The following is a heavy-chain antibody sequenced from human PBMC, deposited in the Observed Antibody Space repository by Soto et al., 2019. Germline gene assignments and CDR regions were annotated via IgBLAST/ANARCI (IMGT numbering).Heavy chain of an antibody. CDR2: IYYSGST. D-gene: IGHD6-19*01. V-gene: IGHV4-59*08. CDR1: GGSISSYY. J-gene: IGHJ4*02. CDR3: ARLGAVAGSNDY. Sequence: ETLSLTCTVSGGSISSYYWSWIRQPPGKGLEWIGYIYYSGSTNYNPSLKSRVTISVDTSKNQFSLKLSSVTAADTAVYYCARLGAVAGSNDYWGQGTLVTVSS.